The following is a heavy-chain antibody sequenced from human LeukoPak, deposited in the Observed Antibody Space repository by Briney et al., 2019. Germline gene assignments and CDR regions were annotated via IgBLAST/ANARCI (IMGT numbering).Heavy chain of an antibody. D-gene: IGHD5-12*01. CDR3: ARFQSGYDSPYDY. CDR2: IYPRDGST. Sequence: ASVKVSCKASGYTFTNNYLHWVRQAPGQGLEWMGMIYPRDGSTSYAQKFQGRVTMTRDTSTSTVYMELSSLRSEDTAVYYCARFQSGYDSPYDYWGQGTLVTVSS. V-gene: IGHV1-46*01. CDR1: GYTFTNNY. J-gene: IGHJ4*02.